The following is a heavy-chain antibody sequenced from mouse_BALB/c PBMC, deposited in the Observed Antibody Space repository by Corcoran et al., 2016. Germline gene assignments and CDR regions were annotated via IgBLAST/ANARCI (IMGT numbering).Heavy chain of an antibody. CDR2: INPYNDGT. CDR3: ASVGTTYYFDY. J-gene: IGHJ2*01. Sequence: EVQLQQSGPELVKPGASVKMSCKASGYTFTSYVMHWVKQKPGQGLEWIGYINPYNDGTKYNEKFKGKATLTSDKSSSTAYMELSSLTSEDSAVYYCASVGTTYYFDYWCQGTTLTVSS. V-gene: IGHV1S136*01. D-gene: IGHD1-1*01. CDR1: GYTFTSYV.